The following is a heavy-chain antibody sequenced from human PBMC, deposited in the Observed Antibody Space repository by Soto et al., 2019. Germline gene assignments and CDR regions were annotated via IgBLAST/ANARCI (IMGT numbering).Heavy chain of an antibody. D-gene: IGHD3-10*01. CDR3: ARVGAYFGEFDYFDY. CDR1: GFTFSSFG. Sequence: EAQVLESGGDLVQPGGSLRLSCIASGFTFSSFGMTWVRQAPGKGLEWVSTVNGGGDSTHYADSVKGRFSIFRDNARTSLYLHMNSLRAEDTAVYYCARVGAYFGEFDYFDYWGQGALVTVSS. V-gene: IGHV3-23*01. CDR2: VNGGGDST. J-gene: IGHJ4*02.